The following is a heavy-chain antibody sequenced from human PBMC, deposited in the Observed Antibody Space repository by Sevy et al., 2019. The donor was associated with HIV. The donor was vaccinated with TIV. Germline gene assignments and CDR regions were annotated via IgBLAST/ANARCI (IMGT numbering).Heavy chain of an antibody. V-gene: IGHV3-30*02. D-gene: IGHD6-13*01. CDR1: VLTFSSYG. J-gene: IGHJ6*02. CDR3: AKSGPMAAAHFYYYGMDV. CDR2: IQYDGSNK. Sequence: GGSLRLSCAASVLTFSSYGMHWVRQAPGKGLEWVAFIQYDGSNKYYADSVKGRFTISRDNSKNTLYLQMNSLRAEDTAVYYCAKSGPMAAAHFYYYGMDVWGQGTTVTVSS.